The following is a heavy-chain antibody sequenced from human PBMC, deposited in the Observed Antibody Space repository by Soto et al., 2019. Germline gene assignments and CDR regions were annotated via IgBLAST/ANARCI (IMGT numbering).Heavy chain of an antibody. Sequence: ASVKVSCKASGYTFSSYAIHWVRQAPGQRLEWMGWINAGNGDAKYSQKFQGRVIITRDTSASTAYMELSSLRSEDTAVYYYARDRVVGATLMRWFDPWGQGTLVTVSS. CDR2: INAGNGDA. CDR1: GYTFSSYA. V-gene: IGHV1-3*01. J-gene: IGHJ5*02. CDR3: ARDRVVGATLMRWFDP. D-gene: IGHD1-26*01.